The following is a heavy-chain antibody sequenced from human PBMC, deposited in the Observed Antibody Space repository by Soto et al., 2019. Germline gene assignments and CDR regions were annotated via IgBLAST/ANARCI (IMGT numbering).Heavy chain of an antibody. V-gene: IGHV3-30*18. CDR3: AKDLIRGTGGY. D-gene: IGHD1-1*01. J-gene: IGHJ4*02. CDR1: GFTFSSYG. Sequence: QVQLVESGGGVVQPGRSLRLSCAASGFTFSSYGMHWVRQAPGKGLEWVAVISYDGSNKYYADSVKGRFTISRDNSKNTLYLPMNSLRAEDTAGYYCAKDLIRGTGGYRGQGTLVTVSS. CDR2: ISYDGSNK.